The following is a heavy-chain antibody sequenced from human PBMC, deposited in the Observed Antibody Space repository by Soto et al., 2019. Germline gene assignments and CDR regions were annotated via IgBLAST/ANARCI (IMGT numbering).Heavy chain of an antibody. CDR1: GFTVSSNY. CDR3: ARNIAAAGRDY. J-gene: IGHJ4*02. D-gene: IGHD6-13*01. Sequence: GSLRLSCAASGFTVSSNYMSWVRQAPGKGLEWVSVIYSGGSTYYADSVKGRFTISRDNSKNTLYLQMNSLRAEDTAVYYCARNIAAAGRDYWGQGTPVTVSS. CDR2: IYSGGST. V-gene: IGHV3-53*01.